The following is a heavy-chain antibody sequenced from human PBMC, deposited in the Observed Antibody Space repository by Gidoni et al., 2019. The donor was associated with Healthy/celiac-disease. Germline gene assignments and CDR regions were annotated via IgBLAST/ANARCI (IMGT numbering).Heavy chain of an antibody. V-gene: IGHV4-31*03. CDR2: IYYSGST. CDR3: ARVWPGQQLVHGWYFDL. Sequence: QVQLQESGPGLVKPSQTLSLTCTVPGGSISSGGSYWSWIRQHPGKGLEWIGYIYYSGSTYYNPSLKSRVTISVDTSKNQFSLKLSSVTAADTAVYYCARVWPGQQLVHGWYFDLWGRGTLVTVSS. CDR1: GGSISSGGSY. J-gene: IGHJ2*01. D-gene: IGHD6-13*01.